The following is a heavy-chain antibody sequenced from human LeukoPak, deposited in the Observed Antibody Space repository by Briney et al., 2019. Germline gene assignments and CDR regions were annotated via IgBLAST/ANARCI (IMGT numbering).Heavy chain of an antibody. D-gene: IGHD3-22*01. V-gene: IGHV3-23*01. J-gene: IGHJ4*02. CDR3: AKRGYDSSGYYGYFDY. CDR1: GFTFTNYA. CDR2: ISGSGGST. Sequence: GGSLRLSCAASGFTFTNYAMSWVRQAPGKGLEWVSVISGSGGSTYYADSVKGRFTISRDNSKNTLYLQMNSLRAEDTAVYYCAKRGYDSSGYYGYFDYWGQGILVTLSS.